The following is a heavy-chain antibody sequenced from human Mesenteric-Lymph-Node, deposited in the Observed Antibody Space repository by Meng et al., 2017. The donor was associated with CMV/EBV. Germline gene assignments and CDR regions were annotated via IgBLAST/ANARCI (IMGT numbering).Heavy chain of an antibody. CDR3: ARDSGITETAPDF. J-gene: IGHJ4*02. Sequence: EGSGYRFDNYRIGWVRQMPGKGLEWMGIIYPDDSDTRYSPSFQGQVTFSADKSINTAYLQWSSLKASDTAMYFCARDSGITETAPDFWGQGTLVTVSS. CDR2: IYPDDSDT. D-gene: IGHD6-13*01. V-gene: IGHV5-51*01. CDR1: GYRFDNYR.